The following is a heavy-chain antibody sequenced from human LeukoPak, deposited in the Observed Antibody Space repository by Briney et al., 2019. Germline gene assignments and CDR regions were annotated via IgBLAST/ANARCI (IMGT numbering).Heavy chain of an antibody. J-gene: IGHJ4*02. CDR2: ISYDGSNK. CDR1: GFTFSSYG. V-gene: IGHV3-30*18. CDR3: AKDYYGGNDY. D-gene: IGHD3-3*01. Sequence: PGRSLRLSCAASGFTFSSYGMHWVRQAPGKGLEWVAVISYDGSNKYYADSVKGRFTISRDNSKNTLYLQMNSLRAEDTAVYYCAKDYYGGNDYWGQGTLVTVSS.